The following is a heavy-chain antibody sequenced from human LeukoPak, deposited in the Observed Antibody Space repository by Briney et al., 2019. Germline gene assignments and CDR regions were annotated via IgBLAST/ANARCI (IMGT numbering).Heavy chain of an antibody. V-gene: IGHV3-33*01. CDR1: GFTFSDYG. D-gene: IGHD3-10*01. CDR3: VRASGSFDY. Sequence: GGSLRLSCAGSGFTFSDYGIHWVRQAPGKGLEWVAVIWSDGSNKYYADSVKGRFTISRDNSKKTLYLQMNSLRVEDTAVYYCVRASGSFDYWGQGTLVTVSS. J-gene: IGHJ4*02. CDR2: IWSDGSNK.